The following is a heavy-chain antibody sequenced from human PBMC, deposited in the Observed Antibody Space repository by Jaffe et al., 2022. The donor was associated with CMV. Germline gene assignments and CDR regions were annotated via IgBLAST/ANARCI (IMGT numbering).Heavy chain of an antibody. CDR2: IDWDDDK. CDR1: GFSLSTSGMC. J-gene: IGHJ4*02. V-gene: IGHV2-70*15. CDR3: ARILAEQGYFDY. Sequence: QVTLRESGPALVKPTQTLTLTCTFSGFSLSTSGMCVSWIRQPPGKALEWLARIDWDDDKYYSTSLKTRLTISKDTSKNQVVLTMTNMDPVDTATYYCARILAEQGYFDYWGQGTLVTVSS. D-gene: IGHD6-13*01.